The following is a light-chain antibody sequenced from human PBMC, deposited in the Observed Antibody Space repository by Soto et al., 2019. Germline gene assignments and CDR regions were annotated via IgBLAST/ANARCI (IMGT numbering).Light chain of an antibody. J-gene: IGLJ2*01. V-gene: IGLV1-44*01. CDR3: AAWDDSLNVLV. Sequence: QSVLTQPPSASGTPGQRVTISCSGSSSNIGSKSVSWYQHLPQTAPKLLIYSNNQRPSGVPDRFSGSKSGTSASLAISGLQSDDETQYYCAAWDDSLNVLVFGGGTKLTVL. CDR2: SNN. CDR1: SSNIGSKS.